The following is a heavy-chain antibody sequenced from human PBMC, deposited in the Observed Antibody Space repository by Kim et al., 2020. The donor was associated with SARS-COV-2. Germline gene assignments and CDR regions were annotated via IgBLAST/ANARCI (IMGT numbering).Heavy chain of an antibody. Sequence: GGSLRLSCAASGFTFDDYGMSWVRQAPGKGLERVAGVNFNSFSRIYADSVQGRFIITRDNARNSVSLEMNRLRGEDTAVYYCARGATLTTSNYYGLDVWGQGTTVTVTS. CDR3: ARGATLTTSNYYGLDV. CDR1: GFTFDDYG. CDR2: VNFNSFSR. V-gene: IGHV3-20*04. J-gene: IGHJ6*02.